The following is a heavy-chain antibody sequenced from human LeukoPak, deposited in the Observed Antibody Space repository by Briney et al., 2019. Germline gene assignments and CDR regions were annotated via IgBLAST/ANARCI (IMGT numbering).Heavy chain of an antibody. Sequence: GGSLRLSCAASGFTLRNYAMSWVRAGPGAGLEWVSRISGSGDSTYYADGVKGRCTIARYNAKNTLFLQMNSLRAEDTAVYYCAEVSSIWKFDYWGQGTPVTVSS. J-gene: IGHJ4*02. V-gene: IGHV3-23*01. CDR1: GFTLRNYA. D-gene: IGHD6-13*01. CDR2: ISGSGDST. CDR3: AEVSSIWKFDY.